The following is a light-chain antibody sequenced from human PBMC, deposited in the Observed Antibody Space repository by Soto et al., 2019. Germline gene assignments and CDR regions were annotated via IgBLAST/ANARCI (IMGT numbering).Light chain of an antibody. CDR2: DVS. CDR3: CSYTSSSTLYV. CDR1: SSDVGGYKY. V-gene: IGLV2-14*01. J-gene: IGLJ1*01. Sequence: QSVLTQPASVSGSPGQSITISCTGSSSDVGGYKYVSWYQQHPGKAPKLMIYDVSNRHSGVSDRFSGSKSGNTASLTISGLQAEDEADYYCCSYTSSSTLYVFGTGTKLTVL.